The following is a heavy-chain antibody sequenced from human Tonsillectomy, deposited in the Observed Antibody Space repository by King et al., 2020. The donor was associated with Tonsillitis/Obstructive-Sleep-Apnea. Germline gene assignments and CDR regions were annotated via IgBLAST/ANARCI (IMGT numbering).Heavy chain of an antibody. CDR1: GFTFDDYA. J-gene: IGHJ4*02. Sequence: VQLVESGGGVVQPGGSLRLSCAASGFTFDDYAMHWVRQAPGKGLEWVSLFSGGGGSTYYADSVKGRFTISRDNSKNSLYLQMNSLRTEDTALYYCAKDLWAYYYGSGSYSPFDYWGQGTLVTVSS. CDR2: FSGGGGST. V-gene: IGHV3-43*02. CDR3: AKDLWAYYYGSGSYSPFDY. D-gene: IGHD3-10*01.